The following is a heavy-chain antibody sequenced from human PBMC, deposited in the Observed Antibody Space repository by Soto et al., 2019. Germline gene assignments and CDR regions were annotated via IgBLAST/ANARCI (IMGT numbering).Heavy chain of an antibody. J-gene: IGHJ6*02. CDR1: GFTFSSYA. CDR2: ISGSGGST. Sequence: GGSLRLSCAASGFTFSSYAMNWVRQAPGKGLEWVSTISGSGGSTYYADSVKGRFTISRDNSKNTLYLQMNSLRAEDTAVYYCAKPHCSGGSCSSGYYYAMNVWGQGTTVTVSS. CDR3: AKPHCSGGSCSSGYYYAMNV. V-gene: IGHV3-23*01. D-gene: IGHD2-15*01.